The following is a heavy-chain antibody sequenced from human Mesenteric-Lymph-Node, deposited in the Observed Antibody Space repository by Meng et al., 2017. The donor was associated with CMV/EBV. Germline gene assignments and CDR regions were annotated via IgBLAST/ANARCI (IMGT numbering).Heavy chain of an antibody. Sequence: SCQSSGNTFTAYYMHWVRQAPGQGLEWMAWINPVNGATNYARSFQGRLALTRDTSSSSTYLELTSLTSDDAAVYYCATNGATGDLDFWGQGTLVTVSS. J-gene: IGHJ4*02. CDR2: INPVNGAT. CDR3: ATNGATGDLDF. CDR1: GNTFTAYY. D-gene: IGHD7-27*01. V-gene: IGHV1-2*02.